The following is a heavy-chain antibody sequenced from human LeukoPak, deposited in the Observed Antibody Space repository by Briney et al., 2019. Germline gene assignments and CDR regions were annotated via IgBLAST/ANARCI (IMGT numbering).Heavy chain of an antibody. CDR2: ISSSSSYI. CDR1: GFTFSSYS. Sequence: GGSLRLSCAASGFTFSSYSMNWVRQAPGKGLEWVSSISSSSSYIYYADSVKGRFTISRDNAKNSLYLQMNSLRAEDTAVYYCARDVCGDCGGDTDEAFDIWGQGTMVTVSS. D-gene: IGHD2-21*02. V-gene: IGHV3-21*01. J-gene: IGHJ3*02. CDR3: ARDVCGDCGGDTDEAFDI.